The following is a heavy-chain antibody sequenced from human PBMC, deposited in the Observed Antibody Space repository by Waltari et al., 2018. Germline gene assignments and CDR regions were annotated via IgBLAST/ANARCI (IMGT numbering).Heavy chain of an antibody. D-gene: IGHD3-10*01. J-gene: IGHJ4*02. CDR2: IYYSGST. CDR1: VGSISSSSYY. V-gene: IGHV4-39*07. Sequence: QLQLQESGPGLVKPSETLSLTCTVSVGSISSSSYYWGWIRQPPGKGLEWIGSIYYSGSTYYNPSLKSRVTISVDTSKNQFSLKLSSVTAADTAVYYCARDRGDGSGSYFVYWGQGTLVTVSS. CDR3: ARDRGDGSGSYFVY.